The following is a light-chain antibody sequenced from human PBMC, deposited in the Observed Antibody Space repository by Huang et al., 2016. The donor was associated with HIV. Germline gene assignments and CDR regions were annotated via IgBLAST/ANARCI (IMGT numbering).Light chain of an antibody. CDR2: DAS. Sequence: IVLTQSPATLSLSPGERATLSCRASQSVNSYLAWYQQKPGQAPRRLIYDASNRATGIPARFSGRGSGTDFTLTISSLEPEDFAVYYCQQRSNWYTFGQGTKLEIK. V-gene: IGKV3-11*01. CDR3: QQRSNWYT. CDR1: QSVNSY. J-gene: IGKJ2*01.